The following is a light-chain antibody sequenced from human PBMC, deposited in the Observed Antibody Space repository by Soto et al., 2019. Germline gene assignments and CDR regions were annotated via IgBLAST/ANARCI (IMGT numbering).Light chain of an antibody. Sequence: DIVMTQSPDSLAVSLGERATINCTSGLSVLYASKNINYLAWYQHKSGQPPKLLFYWASTRGSGVPDRFSGSGSGADFTLTISRLHPEDVAVYYCQKYKNVPNTFGQGTRVEIK. CDR1: LSVLYASKNINY. CDR3: QKYKNVPNT. CDR2: WAS. V-gene: IGKV4-1*01. J-gene: IGKJ2*01.